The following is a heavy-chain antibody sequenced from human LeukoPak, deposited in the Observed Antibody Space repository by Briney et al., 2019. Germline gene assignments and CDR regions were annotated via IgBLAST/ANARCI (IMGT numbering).Heavy chain of an antibody. J-gene: IGHJ4*02. D-gene: IGHD4-11*01. V-gene: IGHV4-34*01. CDR3: ARSTVTTGFDY. CDR2: INHSGST. CDR1: GGSFSGYY. Sequence: PSETLPLTCAVYGGSFSGYYWSWIRQPPGKGLEWIGEINHSGSTNYNPSLKSRVTISVDTSKNQFSLKLSSVTAADTAVYYCARSTVTTGFDYWGQGTLITVSS.